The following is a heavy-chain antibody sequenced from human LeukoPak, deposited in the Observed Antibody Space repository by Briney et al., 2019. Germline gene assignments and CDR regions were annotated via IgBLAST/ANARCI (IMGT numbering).Heavy chain of an antibody. D-gene: IGHD3-10*01. V-gene: IGHV4-4*02. J-gene: IGHJ4*02. CDR3: ARVRGYYGSGSPILFDY. CDR2: INHSGST. Sequence: PSETLSPTCTVSSGSMRSSNWWIWVRQPPGKGLEWIGEINHSGSTNYNPSLKSRVTISVDTSKNQSSLKLSSVTAADTAVYYCARVRGYYGSGSPILFDYWGQGTLVTVSS. CDR1: SGSMRSSNW.